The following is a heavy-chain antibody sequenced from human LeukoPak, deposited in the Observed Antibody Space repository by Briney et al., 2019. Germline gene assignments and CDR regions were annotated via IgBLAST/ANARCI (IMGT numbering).Heavy chain of an antibody. D-gene: IGHD2-2*01. CDR2: IYHSGRT. CDR1: GGSISSSNC. CDR3: ARIAYCSSTSCYPLGYYYMDV. J-gene: IGHJ6*03. Sequence: PSGTLSLTCAVSGGSISSSNCWSWVRQPPGMGLEWIGEIYHSGRTNYNPSLKSRVTISVDKSKNQFSLKLSSVTAADTAVYYCARIAYCSSTSCYPLGYYYMDVWGKGTTVTVSS. V-gene: IGHV4-4*02.